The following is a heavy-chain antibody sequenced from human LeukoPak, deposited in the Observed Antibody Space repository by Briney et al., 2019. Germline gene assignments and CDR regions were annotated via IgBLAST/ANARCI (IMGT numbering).Heavy chain of an antibody. Sequence: PGGSLRLSCAASGFTFSSYAMSWVRQAPGKGPEWVSAINGDGTYYADSVKGRFAISRDKSKNTLFLQMSSLRAEDTAVYYCARRAADTSGTLYFDHWGQGTLVTVSS. D-gene: IGHD1-1*01. J-gene: IGHJ4*02. CDR3: ARRAADTSGTLYFDH. V-gene: IGHV3-23*01. CDR2: INGDGT. CDR1: GFTFSSYA.